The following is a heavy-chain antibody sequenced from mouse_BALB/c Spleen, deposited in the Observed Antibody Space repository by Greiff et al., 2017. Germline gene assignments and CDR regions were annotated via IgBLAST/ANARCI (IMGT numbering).Heavy chain of an antibody. D-gene: IGHD2-14*01. CDR2: IDPANGNT. CDR3: ARTYYRYDGYFDY. J-gene: IGHJ2*01. Sequence: VQLKQSGAELVKPGASVKLSCTASGFNIKDTYMHWVKQRPEQGLEWIGRIDPANGNTKYDPKFQGKATITADTSSNTAYLQLSSLTSEDTAVYYCARTYYRYDGYFDYWGQGTTLTVSS. CDR1: GFNIKDTY. V-gene: IGHV14-3*02.